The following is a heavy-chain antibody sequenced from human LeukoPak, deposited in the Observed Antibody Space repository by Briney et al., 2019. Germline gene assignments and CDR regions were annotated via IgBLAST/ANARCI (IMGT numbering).Heavy chain of an antibody. J-gene: IGHJ4*02. CDR2: INHSGST. CDR1: GGSFSGYY. Sequence: SETLSLTCAVYGGSFSGYYWSWIRQPPGKGLEWIGEINHSGSTNYNPSLKSRVTISVDTSKNQFSLKLSSVTAADTAVYYCARVRHIDKINSGSYSHYFDYWGQGTLVTVSS. V-gene: IGHV4-34*01. CDR3: ARVRHIDKINSGSYSHYFDY. D-gene: IGHD1-26*01.